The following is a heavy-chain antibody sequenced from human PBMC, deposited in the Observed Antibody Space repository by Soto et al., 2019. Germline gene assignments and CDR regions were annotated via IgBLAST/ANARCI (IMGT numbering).Heavy chain of an antibody. Sequence: GGSLRLSCAASGFTFSSYWMHWVRQAPGKGLVWVSRINSDGSSTSYADSVKGRFTISRDNAKNTLYLQMNSLRAEDTAVYYCARIVATQYYYYGMDVWGQGTTVTVSS. CDR1: GFTFSSYW. CDR2: INSDGSST. CDR3: ARIVATQYYYYGMDV. J-gene: IGHJ6*02. V-gene: IGHV3-74*01. D-gene: IGHD5-12*01.